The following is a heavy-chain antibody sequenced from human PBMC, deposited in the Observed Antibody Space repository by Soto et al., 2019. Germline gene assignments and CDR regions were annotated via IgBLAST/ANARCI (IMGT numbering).Heavy chain of an antibody. Sequence: QLQLQESGPGLVKPSETLSLTYTVSGGSISSSSYFWAWIRQPPGKGLEWIVSIYYSGSTYYNPSLKNRVTISVDTSNNQFTLKLSSVTAADTAVYYCARQNYYDSARQYLQHWGQGTLVTVSS. D-gene: IGHD3-22*01. V-gene: IGHV4-39*01. J-gene: IGHJ1*01. CDR3: ARQNYYDSARQYLQH. CDR1: GGSISSSSYF. CDR2: IYYSGST.